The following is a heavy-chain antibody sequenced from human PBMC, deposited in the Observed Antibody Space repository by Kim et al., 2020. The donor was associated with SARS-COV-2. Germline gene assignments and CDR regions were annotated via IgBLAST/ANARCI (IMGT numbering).Heavy chain of an antibody. V-gene: IGHV3-30-3*01. Sequence: GGSLRLSCAASGFTFSSYAMHWVRQAPGKGLEWVAVISYDGSNKYYADSVKGRFTISRDNSKNTLYLQMNSLRAEDTAVYYCARDQYGDYGYWGQGTLVT. CDR1: GFTFSSYA. CDR2: ISYDGSNK. CDR3: ARDQYGDYGY. J-gene: IGHJ4*02. D-gene: IGHD4-17*01.